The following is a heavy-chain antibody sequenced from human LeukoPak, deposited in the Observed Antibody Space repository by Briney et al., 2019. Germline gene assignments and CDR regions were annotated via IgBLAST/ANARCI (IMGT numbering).Heavy chain of an antibody. CDR2: TYYRSKWYN. CDR3: ARERAYSSSYYFEY. Sequence: SQTLSLTCAISGDSVSSNSAAWNWTRQSPSRGLEWLRRTYYRSKWYNDYAVSVKSRITINPDTSKNQFSLQLNSVTPEDTAVYYCARERAYSSSYYFEYWGQGTLVTVSS. V-gene: IGHV6-1*01. D-gene: IGHD6-13*01. J-gene: IGHJ4*02. CDR1: GDSVSSNSAA.